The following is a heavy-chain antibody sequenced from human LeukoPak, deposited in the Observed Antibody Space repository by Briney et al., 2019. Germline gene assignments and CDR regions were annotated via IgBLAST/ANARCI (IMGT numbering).Heavy chain of an antibody. V-gene: IGHV1-18*01. J-gene: IGHJ4*02. CDR2: ISAYNGNT. CDR3: ARDLRSTMVRGVPRALNY. CDR1: GYTFTSYG. Sequence: ASVKVYCKASGYTFTSYGISWVRQAPGQGLEWMGWISAYNGNTNYAQKLQGRVTMTTDTSTSTAYMELRSLRSDDTAVYYCARDLRSTMVRGVPRALNYWGQGTLVTVSS. D-gene: IGHD3-10*01.